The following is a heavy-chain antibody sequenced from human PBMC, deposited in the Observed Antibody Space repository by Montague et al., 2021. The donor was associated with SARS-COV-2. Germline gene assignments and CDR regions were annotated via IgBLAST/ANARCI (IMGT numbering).Heavy chain of an antibody. Sequence: SETLSLTCPFSGGSNSRFYWSWFRQPPGKSLECIGYISDSGSTNYNPSLTSRVTMSVDTSKNQFSLKVNSVTAADTAVYYCARHYSATLPAVYWGQGTLVTVSS. D-gene: IGHD2-15*01. CDR3: ARHYSATLPAVY. J-gene: IGHJ4*02. V-gene: IGHV4-59*08. CDR2: ISDSGST. CDR1: GGSNSRFY.